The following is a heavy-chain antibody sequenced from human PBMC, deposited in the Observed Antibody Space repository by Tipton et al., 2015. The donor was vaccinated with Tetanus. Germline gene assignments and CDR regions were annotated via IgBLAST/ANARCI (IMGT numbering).Heavy chain of an antibody. Sequence: TLSLTCTVSGGAITSGGYFWSWIRQLPGKGLEWIGYIYYSGSTYCKTSLKSRLTISVDTSKNQFSLKLSSVTAADTAVYYCARGGLLWFGVLSYTTYIYYYVNDVGRQGTTVTVSS. CDR1: GGAITSGGYF. CDR3: ARGGLLWFGVLSYTTYIYYYVNDV. CDR2: IYYSGST. J-gene: IGHJ6*02. V-gene: IGHV4-31*03. D-gene: IGHD3-10*01.